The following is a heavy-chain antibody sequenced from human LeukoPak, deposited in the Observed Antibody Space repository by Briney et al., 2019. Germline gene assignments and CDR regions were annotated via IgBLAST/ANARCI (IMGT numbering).Heavy chain of an antibody. Sequence: PGGSLRLSCVASGFTFSSYAMSWVRQAPGEGLEWVSVISGSGGSTYYADSVKGRFTISRDNSKNTVYLQMNSLRAEDTAVYYCAKGGGRYFDPPPTFDYWGQGTLVTVSS. CDR1: GFTFSSYA. D-gene: IGHD3-9*01. V-gene: IGHV3-23*01. CDR2: ISGSGGST. J-gene: IGHJ4*02. CDR3: AKGGGRYFDPPPTFDY.